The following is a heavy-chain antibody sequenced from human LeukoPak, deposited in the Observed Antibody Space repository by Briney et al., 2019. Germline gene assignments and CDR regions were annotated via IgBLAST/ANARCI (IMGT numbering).Heavy chain of an antibody. J-gene: IGHJ3*02. D-gene: IGHD2-21*02. Sequence: GGSLRLSCAASGFTFNSYTMSWIRQAPGKGLEWVSYISSSSSYTNYADSVKGRFTISRDNAKNSLYLQMNSLRAEDTAVYYCARDVTVTAGDAFDIWGQGTMVTVSS. V-gene: IGHV3-11*05. CDR2: ISSSSSYT. CDR3: ARDVTVTAGDAFDI. CDR1: GFTFNSYT.